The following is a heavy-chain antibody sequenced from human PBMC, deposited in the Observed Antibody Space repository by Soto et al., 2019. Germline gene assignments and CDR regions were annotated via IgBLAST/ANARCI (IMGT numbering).Heavy chain of an antibody. D-gene: IGHD3-3*01. CDR1: GGSISSSSYY. Sequence: PSEILSLAGTVSGGSISSSSYYWRWILQPPGKALEWIGSIYYSGSTYYNASLKSRVTISVHTSKNQFSLKLSSVTAADTAVYYCARQSPRSIFGVVIIPDWFDPWGQGTLVTVSS. V-gene: IGHV4-39*01. CDR3: ARQSPRSIFGVVIIPDWFDP. J-gene: IGHJ5*02. CDR2: IYYSGST.